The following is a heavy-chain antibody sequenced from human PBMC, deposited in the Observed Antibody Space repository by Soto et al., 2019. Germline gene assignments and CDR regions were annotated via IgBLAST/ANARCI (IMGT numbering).Heavy chain of an antibody. CDR3: AKNSYGDSWNFGLDV. J-gene: IGHJ6*02. CDR1: GFTLTTYG. Sequence: EVQLLESGGGLVQPGGSLRLSCAVSGFTLTTYGMTWVRRAPGKGLEWVSTISGGVTGSYYAEPVKGRFTVSKDNSKNTVYLQMKSLRDEDTAVYYCAKNSYGDSWNFGLDVWGQGTTVTVSS. V-gene: IGHV3-23*01. D-gene: IGHD4-17*01. CDR2: ISGGVTGS.